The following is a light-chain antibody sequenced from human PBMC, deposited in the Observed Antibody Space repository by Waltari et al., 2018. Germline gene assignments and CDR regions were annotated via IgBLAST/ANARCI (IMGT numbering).Light chain of an antibody. V-gene: IGKV1-39*01. CDR1: QNIPNN. CDR3: QQSSGTPPRT. J-gene: IGKJ1*01. CDR2: AAS. Sequence: DIQMTQSPPSLYASIGDRVTITCRSSQNIPNNLNWYQQKPGKAPKLLIYAASNLQRGVPSRFSGSGSGTDFTLTILSLEPDDFATYYCQQSSGTPPRTFGQGTKVDIK.